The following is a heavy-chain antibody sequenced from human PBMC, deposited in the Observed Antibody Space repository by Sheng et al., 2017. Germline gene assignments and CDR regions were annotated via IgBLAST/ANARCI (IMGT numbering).Heavy chain of an antibody. J-gene: IGHJ4*02. CDR3: ARGRLRTASSGWYGGYFDY. V-gene: IGHV4-34*01. CDR2: INHSGST. CDR1: GGSFSGYY. D-gene: IGHD6-19*01. Sequence: QVQLQQWGAGLLKPSETLSLTCAVYGGSFSGYYWSWIRHAPEGRGWSGVGEINHSGSTNYNPSLKSRVTISVDTSKNQFSLKLSSVTAADTAVYYCARGRLRTASSGWYGGYFDYWGQGTLVTVSS.